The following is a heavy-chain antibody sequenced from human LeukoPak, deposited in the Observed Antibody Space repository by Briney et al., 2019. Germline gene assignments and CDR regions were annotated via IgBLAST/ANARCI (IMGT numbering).Heavy chain of an antibody. CDR1: GFTFDDYA. Sequence: GGSLRLSCAASGFTFDDYAMHWVRHAPGKGLEWVSGISWNSGSIGYADSVKGRFTISRDNAKNSLYLQMNSLRAEDTALYYCAKDGGYWGQGTLVTVSS. CDR3: AKDGGY. D-gene: IGHD3-16*01. J-gene: IGHJ4*02. V-gene: IGHV3-9*01. CDR2: ISWNSGSI.